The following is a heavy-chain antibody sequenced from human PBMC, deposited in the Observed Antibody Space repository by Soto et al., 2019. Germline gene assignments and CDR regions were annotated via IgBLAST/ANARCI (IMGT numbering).Heavy chain of an antibody. V-gene: IGHV4-31*03. CDR1: GGSINSGGYC. CDR3: ARGILV. CDR2: ISYGGST. D-gene: IGHD5-18*01. J-gene: IGHJ4*02. Sequence: QVQLQESGPGLVKPSQTLSLTCTVSGGSINSGGYCWSWIRQHPGKGLDWIGCISYGGSTSYNPSLKSRFTIPVDTSKNHFSRKLPSVTAADTAVYYCARGILVWGQGALITVSS.